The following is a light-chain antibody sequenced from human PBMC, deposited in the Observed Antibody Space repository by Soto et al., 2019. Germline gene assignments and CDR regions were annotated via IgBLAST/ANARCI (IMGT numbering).Light chain of an antibody. CDR3: CAYAANSHFL. CDR1: ASDVGSYKF. J-gene: IGLJ2*01. V-gene: IGLV2-23*02. Sequence: QSALTQPASVSGSPGQSITISCTGTASDVGSYKFVSWYQHLPDKAPKLIIFEVSERPSGISDRFSGSKSGNTASLTISGLQAEDEADYYCCAYAANSHFLFGGGTKVTVL. CDR2: EVS.